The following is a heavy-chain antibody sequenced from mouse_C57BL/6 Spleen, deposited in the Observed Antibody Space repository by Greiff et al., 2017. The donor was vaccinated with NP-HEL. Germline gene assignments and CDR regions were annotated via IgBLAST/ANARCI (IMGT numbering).Heavy chain of an antibody. CDR1: GYSFTGYY. Sequence: VQLQQSGPELVKPGASVKISCKASGYSFTGYYMNWVKQSPEKSLEWIGEINPSTGGTTYNQKFKAKATLTVDKSSSTAYMQLKSLTSEDSAVYYCAKAYYGSLYFDYCGQGTTLTVSS. D-gene: IGHD1-1*01. J-gene: IGHJ2*01. CDR3: AKAYYGSLYFDY. CDR2: INPSTGGT. V-gene: IGHV1-42*01.